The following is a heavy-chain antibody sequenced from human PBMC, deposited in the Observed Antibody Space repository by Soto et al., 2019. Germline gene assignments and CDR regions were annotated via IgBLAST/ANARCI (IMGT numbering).Heavy chain of an antibody. V-gene: IGHV4-39*01. Sequence: PSETLSLTCTVSGGSISSSSYYWGWIRQPPGKGLEWIGSIYYSGSTYYNPSLKSRVTISVDTSKNQFSLKLSSVTAADTAVYYCAQEGAAGGRRITMVRGEKYYFDYWGQETLVTVSS. CDR2: IYYSGST. CDR3: AQEGAAGGRRITMVRGEKYYFDY. J-gene: IGHJ4*02. D-gene: IGHD3-10*01. CDR1: GGSISSSSYY.